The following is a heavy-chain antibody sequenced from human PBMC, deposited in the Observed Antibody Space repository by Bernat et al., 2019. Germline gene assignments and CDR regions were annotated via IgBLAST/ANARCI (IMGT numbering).Heavy chain of an antibody. D-gene: IGHD5-12*01. CDR2: IWYDGSNK. CDR3: ARGGQWLRWYLDV. CDR1: GFTFSSYG. V-gene: IGHV3-33*01. J-gene: IGHJ6*03. Sequence: QVQLVESGGGVVQPGRSLRLSCAASGFTFSSYGMHWVRQAPGKGLEWVAVIWYDGSNKYYADSVKGRFTISRDNSKNTLYLQMNSLRAEDTAVYYCARGGQWLRWYLDVWGKGTTVTVSS.